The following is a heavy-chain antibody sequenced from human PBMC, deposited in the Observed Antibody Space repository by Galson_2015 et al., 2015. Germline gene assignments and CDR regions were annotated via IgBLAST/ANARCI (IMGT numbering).Heavy chain of an antibody. D-gene: IGHD2-15*01. V-gene: IGHV3-48*02. CDR3: ARDLGYCSGTSCYSVGAFDI. Sequence: SLRLSCAASGFTFSYYSMSWVRQAPGKGPEWISYITSRSSTIYYSDSVKGRFTISRDNAKNSLYLEMKSLRDEDTALYYCARDLGYCSGTSCYSVGAFDIWGQGTMVTVSS. CDR2: ITSRSSTI. CDR1: GFTFSYYS. J-gene: IGHJ3*02.